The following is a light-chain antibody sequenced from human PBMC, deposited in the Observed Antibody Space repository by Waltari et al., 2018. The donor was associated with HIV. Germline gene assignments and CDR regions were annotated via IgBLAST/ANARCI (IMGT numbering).Light chain of an antibody. CDR1: TSNIGGNT. J-gene: IGLJ1*01. CDR3: AAWDDSLKGGA. Sequence: QSVLAQPPSASGTPGQRVTISCSGSTSNIGGNTVSWYQQLPGTAPKLLSYSNNQRPSGVPDRFSGSTSGTSASLVISGLQSEDEADYYCAAWDDSLKGGAFGPGTKVTVL. CDR2: SNN. V-gene: IGLV1-44*01.